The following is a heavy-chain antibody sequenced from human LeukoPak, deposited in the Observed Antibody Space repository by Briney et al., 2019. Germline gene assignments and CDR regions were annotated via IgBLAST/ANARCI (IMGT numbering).Heavy chain of an antibody. CDR1: GGTFSSYA. CDR3: ARDRLDTYSSSWDYYFDY. V-gene: IGHV1-69*13. J-gene: IGHJ4*02. D-gene: IGHD6-13*01. Sequence: GASVTVSCTASGGTFSSYAISWVRQAPGQGLEWMGGIIPIFGTANYAQKFQGRVTITADESTSTAYMELSSLRSEDTAVYYCARDRLDTYSSSWDYYFDYWGQGTLVTVSS. CDR2: IIPIFGTA.